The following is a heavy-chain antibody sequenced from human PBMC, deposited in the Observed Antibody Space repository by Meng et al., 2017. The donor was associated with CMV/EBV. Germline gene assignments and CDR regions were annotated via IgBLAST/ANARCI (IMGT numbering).Heavy chain of an antibody. V-gene: IGHV1-69*10. CDR1: GGTFSSYA. CDR3: ASRKWELLRGVAFDI. J-gene: IGHJ3*02. Sequence: SVKVSCKASGGTFSSYAISWVRQAPGQGLEWMGGIIPIPGIANYAQKFQGRVTITADKSTSTAYMELSSLRSEDTAVYYCASRKWELLRGVAFDIWGQGTMVTVSS. CDR2: IIPIPGIA. D-gene: IGHD1-26*01.